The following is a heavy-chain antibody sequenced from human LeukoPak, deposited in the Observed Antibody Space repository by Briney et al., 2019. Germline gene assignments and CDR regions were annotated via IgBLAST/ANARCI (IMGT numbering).Heavy chain of an antibody. V-gene: IGHV3-30*02. CDR1: GVTFSSYG. CDR2: IRYDGSNK. D-gene: IGHD2-2*01. Sequence: PGGSLKLSCAASGVTFSSYGMHWVRQPPAKGLEWVAFIRYDGSNKYYADSVKGRFTISRDNSKNTLYLQMNSLRAEDTAVYYCAKDRVVVVVPAGGVDYWGQGTLVTVSS. CDR3: AKDRVVVVVPAGGVDY. J-gene: IGHJ4*02.